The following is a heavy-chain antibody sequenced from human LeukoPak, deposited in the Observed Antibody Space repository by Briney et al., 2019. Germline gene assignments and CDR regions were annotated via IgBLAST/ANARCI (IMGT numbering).Heavy chain of an antibody. V-gene: IGHV3-30*18. CDR1: GFTFSNYG. Sequence: GGSLRLSCVASGFTFSNYGMHWVRQAPGKGLEWVTTISYDGNDEYYADSVKGRFTISRDNSKNTLYLQMDSLRADDTAIYYCAKARGSSSSLAYFDYWGQGTLVTVSS. CDR2: ISYDGNDE. D-gene: IGHD6-6*01. J-gene: IGHJ4*02. CDR3: AKARGSSSSLAYFDY.